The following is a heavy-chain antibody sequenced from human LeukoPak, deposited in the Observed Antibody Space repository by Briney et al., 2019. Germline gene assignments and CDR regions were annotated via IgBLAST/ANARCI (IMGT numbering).Heavy chain of an antibody. J-gene: IGHJ3*02. CDR1: GGTFSSYA. D-gene: IGHD3-10*01. V-gene: IGHV1-69*04. CDR2: IIPILGIA. Sequence: SVTVSCKASGGTFSSYAISWVRQAPGQGLEWMVRIIPILGIANYAQKFQGRVTITADKSTSTAYMELSSLRSEDTAVYYCARDRRVSSGSGTRGGAFDIWGQGTMVTVSS. CDR3: ARDRRVSSGSGTRGGAFDI.